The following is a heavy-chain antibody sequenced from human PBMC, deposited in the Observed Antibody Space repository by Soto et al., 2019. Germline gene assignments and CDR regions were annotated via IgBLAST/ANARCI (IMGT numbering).Heavy chain of an antibody. Sequence: AGSLRLSCEASGFDISTYGLHWVRQAPGKGLEWLAFIWYDGSNQHYAASVKDRFTISRDNSRNTLYLQMNNLRADDTAVYFCARAVSSATYYDCIGYWGRGTLVAVSS. CDR3: ARAVSSATYYDCIGY. D-gene: IGHD1-26*01. CDR1: GFDISTYG. V-gene: IGHV3-33*01. CDR2: IWYDGSNQ. J-gene: IGHJ4*02.